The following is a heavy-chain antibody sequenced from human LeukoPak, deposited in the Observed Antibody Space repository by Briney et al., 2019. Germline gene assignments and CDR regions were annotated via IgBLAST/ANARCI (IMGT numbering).Heavy chain of an antibody. D-gene: IGHD3-22*01. CDR1: GFTFSSYA. CDR2: ISYDGSNK. Sequence: GGSLRLSCAASGFTFSSYAMHWVRQAPGKGLEWVAVISYDGSNKYYADSVKGRFTISRDNSKNTLYLQMNSLRAEDTAVYYCARRLGVYYDSSGSPFQHWGQGTLVTVSS. V-gene: IGHV3-30-3*01. CDR3: ARRLGVYYDSSGSPFQH. J-gene: IGHJ1*01.